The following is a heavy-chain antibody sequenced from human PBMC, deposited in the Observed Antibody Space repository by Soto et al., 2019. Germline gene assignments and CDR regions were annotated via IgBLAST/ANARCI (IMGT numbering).Heavy chain of an antibody. CDR1: GGSISSGGYY. CDR2: IYYSGST. D-gene: IGHD5-12*01. CDR3: VRDQGGVRGVATNEWTFDY. V-gene: IGHV4-61*08. Sequence: PSETLSLTCTVSGGSISSGGYYWSWIRQHPGKGLEWIGYIYYSGSTNYNNSLKSRVTISVDTSKNQFSLKLSSVTAADTAVYYCVRDQGGVRGVATNEWTFDYWGQGTLVTVSS. J-gene: IGHJ4*02.